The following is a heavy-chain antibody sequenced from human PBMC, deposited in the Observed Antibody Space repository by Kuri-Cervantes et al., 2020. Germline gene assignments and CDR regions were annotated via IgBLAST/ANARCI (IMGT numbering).Heavy chain of an antibody. V-gene: IGHV1-24*01. CDR3: ATEPKPSIYCSGGSCYSRLGWDY. CDR1: GYTLTELS. J-gene: IGHJ4*02. Sequence: ASVKVSCKVSGYTLTELSTHWVRQAPGKGLEWMGGFDPEDGETIYAQKFQGRVTMTEDTSTDTAYMELSSLRSEDTAVYYCATEPKPSIYCSGGSCYSRLGWDYWGQGTQVTVSS. D-gene: IGHD2-15*01. CDR2: FDPEDGET.